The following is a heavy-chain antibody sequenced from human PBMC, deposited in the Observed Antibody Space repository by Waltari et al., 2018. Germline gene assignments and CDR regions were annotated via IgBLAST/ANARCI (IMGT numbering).Heavy chain of an antibody. J-gene: IGHJ6*02. CDR1: GGTFSSYA. V-gene: IGHV1-69*01. CDR3: ARNRRITMVRGFPDYGMDV. D-gene: IGHD3-10*01. CDR2: IIPILGTA. Sequence: QVQLVQSGAEVKKPGSSVKVSCKASGGTFSSYAISWVRQALGQELEWMGGIIPILGTANYAQKFQGRVTITADESTSKAYMELSSLRSEDTAVYYCARNRRITMVRGFPDYGMDVWGQGTTVTVSS.